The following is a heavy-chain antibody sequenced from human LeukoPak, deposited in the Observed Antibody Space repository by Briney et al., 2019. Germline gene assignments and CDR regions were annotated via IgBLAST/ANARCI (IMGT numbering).Heavy chain of an antibody. CDR1: GGSISSYY. V-gene: IGHV4-59*01. CDR3: ATQSIAVAGGVDY. Sequence: SETLSLTCTVSGGSISSYYWSWFRQPPGKGLEWIGYIYYSGSTNYNPSLKSRVTISVDTSKNQFSLKLSSVTAADTAVYYCATQSIAVAGGVDYWGQGTLVTVSS. D-gene: IGHD6-19*01. J-gene: IGHJ4*02. CDR2: IYYSGST.